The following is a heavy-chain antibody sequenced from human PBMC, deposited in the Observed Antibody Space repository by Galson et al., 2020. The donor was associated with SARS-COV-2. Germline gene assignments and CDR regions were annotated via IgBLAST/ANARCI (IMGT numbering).Heavy chain of an antibody. V-gene: IGHV4-38-2*01. CDR3: ARNDGIAVSGPDYMDV. CDR1: GYSISSGYY. D-gene: IGHD1-26*01. CDR2: IYHSGST. J-gene: IGHJ6*03. Sequence: SQTLSLTCAVSGYSISSGYYWGWIRHLPGKGLEWIGNIYHSGSTYYNPSLKSRVTISLDTSKNQFSLQLSSVTAADTAVYYCARNDGIAVSGPDYMDVWGKGTTVTISS.